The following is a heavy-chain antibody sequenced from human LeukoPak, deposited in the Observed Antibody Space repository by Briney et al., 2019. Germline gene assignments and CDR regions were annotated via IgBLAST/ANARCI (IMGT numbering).Heavy chain of an antibody. CDR1: GYTFTSYG. D-gene: IGHD5-18*01. CDR2: ISAYNGNT. CDR3: ARDLRGYSYGPKYFDY. V-gene: IGHV1-18*01. Sequence: ASVKVSCKASGYTFTSYGISWVRQAPGQGLEWMGWISAYNGNTNYAQKLQGRVTKTTDTSTSTAYMELRSLRSDDTAVYYCARDLRGYSYGPKYFDYWGQGTLVTVSS. J-gene: IGHJ4*02.